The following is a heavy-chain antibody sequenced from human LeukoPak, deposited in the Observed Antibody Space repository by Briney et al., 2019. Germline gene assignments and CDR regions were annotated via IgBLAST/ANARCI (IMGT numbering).Heavy chain of an antibody. Sequence: GGSLRLSCAASGFTFSSYWMHWLRQAPGKGLVWVSRINSDGSTTTYADSVKGRFTISRDNAKNTLYLQMNSLSAEDTAVYYCARGYSGSYRVDYWGQGTLVTVSS. J-gene: IGHJ4*02. V-gene: IGHV3-74*01. D-gene: IGHD1-26*01. CDR1: GFTFSSYW. CDR2: INSDGSTT. CDR3: ARGYSGSYRVDY.